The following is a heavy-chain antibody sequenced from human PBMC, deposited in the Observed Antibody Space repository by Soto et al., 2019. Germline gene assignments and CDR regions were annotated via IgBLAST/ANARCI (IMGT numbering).Heavy chain of an antibody. J-gene: IGHJ4*02. CDR3: ARHPSGYSSAAGYFDY. CDR1: GGSISSYY. Sequence: SETLSLTCTVSGGSISSYYWSWIRQPPGKGLEWIGYIYYSGSTNYNPSLKSRVTISVDTSKNQFSLKLSSVTAADTAVYYCARHPSGYSSAAGYFDYWGQGTLVTVSS. V-gene: IGHV4-59*08. CDR2: IYYSGST. D-gene: IGHD6-19*01.